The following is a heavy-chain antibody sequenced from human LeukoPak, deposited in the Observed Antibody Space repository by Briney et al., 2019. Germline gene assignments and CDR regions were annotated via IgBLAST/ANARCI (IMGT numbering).Heavy chain of an antibody. CDR2: MNPNSGNT. D-gene: IGHD1-26*01. J-gene: IGHJ5*02. CDR3: ARGQWELGWFDP. Sequence: ASVKVSCKASGYTFTSYDINWVRQATGQGLEWMGWMNPNSGNTGYAQKFQGRVTMTRNTSISTAYMELSSPRSEDTAVYYCARGQWELGWFDPWGQGTLVTVSS. CDR1: GYTFTSYD. V-gene: IGHV1-8*01.